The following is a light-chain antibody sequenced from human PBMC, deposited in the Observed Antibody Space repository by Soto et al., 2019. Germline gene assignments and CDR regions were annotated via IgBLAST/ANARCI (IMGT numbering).Light chain of an antibody. J-gene: IGLJ3*02. Sequence: QSALTQPPSASGTPGQRVSISCSGSTSNIGNYYVSWYQQFPGTAPKLLIYDNNQRPSGIPERFSGSKSGTSATLAITGLQTGDEADYYCGTWDKSLSGGVFGGGTKLTVL. CDR3: GTWDKSLSGGV. CDR2: DNN. V-gene: IGLV1-51*01. CDR1: TSNIGNYY.